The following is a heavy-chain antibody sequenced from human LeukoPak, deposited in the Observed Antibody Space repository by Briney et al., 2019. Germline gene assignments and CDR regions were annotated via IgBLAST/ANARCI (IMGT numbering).Heavy chain of an antibody. Sequence: SETLSLTCTVSGDSISSSSYYWGWIRQPPGKELEWIGSIYYSGSTYYNPSLKSRVTISVDTSKNQFSLKLSSVTAADTVVFYCARPRLELFPFDYWGQGTLVTVSS. D-gene: IGHD3-10*01. CDR3: ARPRLELFPFDY. V-gene: IGHV4-39*01. J-gene: IGHJ4*02. CDR2: IYYSGST. CDR1: GDSISSSSYY.